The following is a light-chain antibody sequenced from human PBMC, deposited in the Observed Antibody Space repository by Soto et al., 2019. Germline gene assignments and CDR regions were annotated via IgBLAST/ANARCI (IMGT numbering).Light chain of an antibody. Sequence: AIQLTQSPSSLSASVGDRVTITCRASQGISSALAWYQQKAGKAPKLLIYDASTLQSGVPPRFSGSGSGTDFTLTISSLHPEDFATYYCQHFSTYPLTFGGGTKVEI. CDR1: QGISSA. CDR2: DAS. V-gene: IGKV1-13*02. CDR3: QHFSTYPLT. J-gene: IGKJ4*01.